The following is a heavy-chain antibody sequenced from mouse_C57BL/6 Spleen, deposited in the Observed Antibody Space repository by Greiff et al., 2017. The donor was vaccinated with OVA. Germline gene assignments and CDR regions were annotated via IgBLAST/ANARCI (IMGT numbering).Heavy chain of an antibody. Sequence: QVQLKQSGAELVKPGASVKLSCKASGYTFTEYTIHWVKQRSGQGLEWIGWFYPGSGSIKYNEKFKDKATLTADKSSSTVYMELSRLTSEDSAVYFCARHEEGDYGSLRWYFDVWGTGTTVTVSS. CDR1: GYTFTEYT. D-gene: IGHD1-1*01. CDR3: ARHEEGDYGSLRWYFDV. V-gene: IGHV1-62-2*01. CDR2: FYPGSGSI. J-gene: IGHJ1*03.